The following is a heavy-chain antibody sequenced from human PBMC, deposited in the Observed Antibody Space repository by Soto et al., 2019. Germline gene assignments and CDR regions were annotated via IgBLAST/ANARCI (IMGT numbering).Heavy chain of an antibody. CDR1: GFTFNNAW. Sequence: PGGSLRLSCAVSGFTFNNAWMTWVRQAPGKGLEWVGRIKSKSAGGTTDYAAPVKGRFTISRDDSKNTLYLQMNSLKTEDTAVYYCTTDWSTTMSTFDYWGQGTLVTVSS. D-gene: IGHD4-17*01. J-gene: IGHJ4*02. V-gene: IGHV3-15*01. CDR2: IKSKSAGGTT. CDR3: TTDWSTTMSTFDY.